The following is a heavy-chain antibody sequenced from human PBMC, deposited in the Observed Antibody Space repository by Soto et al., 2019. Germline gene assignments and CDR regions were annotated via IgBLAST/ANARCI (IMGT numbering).Heavy chain of an antibody. CDR3: ARGPTGWYGYDY. D-gene: IGHD6-19*01. J-gene: IGHJ4*02. CDR1: GFTFSSSW. Sequence: EVQLVESGGGLVQPGGSLRLSCAASGFTFSSSWMHWVRQPPGKGLVWVSRIKSEGSNMNYADSVKGRFTISRDNSKNTLYLQMNSLRPEDTAVYYCARGPTGWYGYDYWGQGTLVIVSS. CDR2: IKSEGSNM. V-gene: IGHV3-74*01.